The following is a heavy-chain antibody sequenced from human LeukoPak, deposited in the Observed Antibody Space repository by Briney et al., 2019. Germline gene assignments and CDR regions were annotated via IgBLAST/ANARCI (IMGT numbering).Heavy chain of an antibody. CDR3: AKGHITSVQFNWFDP. D-gene: IGHD1-14*01. CDR2: ISWKSGTI. V-gene: IGHV3-9*01. Sequence: GGPLRLSCAASGFTFDDFAMHWVRQAPGKGLEWVSGISWKSGTIAYADSVKGRFTISRDNAKNSLYLQMNSLRAEDTALYYCAKGHITSVQFNWFDPWGQGTLVTVSS. J-gene: IGHJ5*02. CDR1: GFTFDDFA.